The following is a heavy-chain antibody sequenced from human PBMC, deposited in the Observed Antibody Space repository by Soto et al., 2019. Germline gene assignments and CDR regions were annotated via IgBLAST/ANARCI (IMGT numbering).Heavy chain of an antibody. CDR1: GYTFTSYA. CDR2: INAGNGNT. J-gene: IGHJ5*02. V-gene: IGHV1-3*01. Sequence: ASVKVSCKASGYTFTSYAMQWVRQAPGQRLEWMGWINAGNGNTKYSQKFQGRVTITRDTSASTAYMELSSLRSEDTAVYYCARESSITMVRGVTENWFDPWGQGTLVTVSS. CDR3: ARESSITMVRGVTENWFDP. D-gene: IGHD3-10*01.